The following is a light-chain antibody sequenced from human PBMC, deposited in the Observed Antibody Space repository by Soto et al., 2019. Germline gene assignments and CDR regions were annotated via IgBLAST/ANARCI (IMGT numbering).Light chain of an antibody. CDR3: QQAYTFPRT. Sequence: DIQVTQSPSSVSSSVGDRVTITCLSSQDISHYLAWYQQKPGKAPKLLIYGASSLQSGVPSRFSGSGSGTDFTLTISSLQPEDFATFYCQQAYTFPRTFGQGTKVDIK. CDR1: QDISHY. J-gene: IGKJ1*01. V-gene: IGKV1D-12*01. CDR2: GAS.